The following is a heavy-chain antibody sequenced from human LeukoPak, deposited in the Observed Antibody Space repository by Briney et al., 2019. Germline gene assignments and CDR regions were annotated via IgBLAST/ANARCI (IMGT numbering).Heavy chain of an antibody. J-gene: IGHJ4*02. CDR1: GYTFTGYY. V-gene: IGHV1-2*02. D-gene: IGHD3-10*01. CDR3: ARDGGSGSYYVY. CDR2: INPNSGGT. Sequence: ASVKVSCKASGYTFTGYYLQWVRQAPGQGLEWMGWINPNSGGTNYAQKFQGRVTMTRDTSISTAYVELSRLRSDDTAVYYCARDGGSGSYYVYWGQGTLVTVSS.